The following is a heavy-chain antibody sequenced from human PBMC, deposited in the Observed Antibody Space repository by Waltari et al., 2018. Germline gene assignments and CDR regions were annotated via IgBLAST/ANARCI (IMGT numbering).Heavy chain of an antibody. V-gene: IGHV4-31*01. CDR2: IYESGTT. J-gene: IGHJ4*02. Sequence: QMQLQESGPGLVKPSQTLSLTCTVSGRSISSAYYYRTWIRHYPGKGLEWIGYIYESGTTYYNPSLKSQVSISVDTSKNQLSLNLSSVTAADTAVYYCARGLNYYDRSGFYGCDYYDYWGQGTLVTVSS. D-gene: IGHD3-22*01. CDR3: ARGLNYYDRSGFYGCDYYDY. CDR1: GRSISSAYYY.